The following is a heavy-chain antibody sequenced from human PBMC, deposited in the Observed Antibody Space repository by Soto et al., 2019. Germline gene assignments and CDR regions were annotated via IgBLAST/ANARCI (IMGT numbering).Heavy chain of an antibody. Sequence: GASVKVSCKASGYTFTGYYMHWVRQAPGQGPEWLGWISPHNGNTKYGQKVQGRVTATTDASTSTASLDLRNLRAEDTAVYYCAKTPLTILPGIFWFDPWGQGTLVTVSS. CDR3: AKTPLTILPGIFWFDP. V-gene: IGHV1-18*04. J-gene: IGHJ5*02. CDR1: GYTFTGYY. CDR2: ISPHNGNT. D-gene: IGHD3-3*01.